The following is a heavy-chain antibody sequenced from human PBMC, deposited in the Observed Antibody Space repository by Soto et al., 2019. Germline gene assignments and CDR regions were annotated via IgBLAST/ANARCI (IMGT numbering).Heavy chain of an antibody. CDR3: ATARAQWLEGSRADY. D-gene: IGHD6-19*01. Sequence: GGSLRLSCAASGFIFGAYTMNWVRQAPGKGLEWVSSISNSGTYVTYADTVEGRFTISRDNDKNSLFLQMNSLRADNTAVYYCATARAQWLEGSRADYWGQGTLATVSS. J-gene: IGHJ4*02. V-gene: IGHV3-21*06. CDR2: ISNSGTYV. CDR1: GFIFGAYT.